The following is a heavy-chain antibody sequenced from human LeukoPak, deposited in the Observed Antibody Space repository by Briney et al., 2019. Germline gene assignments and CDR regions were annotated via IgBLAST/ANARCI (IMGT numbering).Heavy chain of an antibody. CDR1: GFTFSSFG. V-gene: IGHV3-30*02. Sequence: PGGSLRLSCAASGFTFSSFGMHWVRQAPGKGLEWVAFIRYDGSSKYYADSVKGPFTISRDNSKNTLYLHMDRLRVEDTAVYYCAKDWYSGGPTYLDVWGRGTTVTVSS. CDR3: AKDWYSGGPTYLDV. D-gene: IGHD1-26*01. CDR2: IRYDGSSK. J-gene: IGHJ6*03.